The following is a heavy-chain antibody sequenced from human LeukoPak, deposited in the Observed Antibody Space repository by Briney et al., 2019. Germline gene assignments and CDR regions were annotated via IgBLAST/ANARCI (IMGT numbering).Heavy chain of an antibody. CDR1: GGSFGGYY. V-gene: IGHV4-34*01. CDR2: INHSGST. J-gene: IGHJ5*02. D-gene: IGHD6-13*01. Sequence: SETLSLTCAVYGGSFGGYYWSWIRQPPGKGLEWIGEINHSGSTNYNPSLKSRVTISVDTSKNQFSLKLSSVTAADTAVYYCARERQLGNYNWFDPWGQGTLVTVSS. CDR3: ARERQLGNYNWFDP.